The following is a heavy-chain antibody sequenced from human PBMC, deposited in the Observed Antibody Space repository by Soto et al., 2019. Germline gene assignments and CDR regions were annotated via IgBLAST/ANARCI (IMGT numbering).Heavy chain of an antibody. D-gene: IGHD3-10*01. J-gene: IGHJ5*02. CDR2: IYYSGST. Sequence: SETLSLTCTISGDSISNGRYYWGWIRQPPGKGLEWIGSIYYSGSTYYNPSLKSRVTISVDTSRNQFSLKLRSVTAGDTAVYHCARTGYGSGRTCFDPRGKGTLVTVSS. V-gene: IGHV4-39*01. CDR3: ARTGYGSGRTCFDP. CDR1: GDSISNGRYY.